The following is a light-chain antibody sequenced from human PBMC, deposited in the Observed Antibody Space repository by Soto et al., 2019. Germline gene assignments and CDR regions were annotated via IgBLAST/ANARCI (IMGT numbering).Light chain of an antibody. CDR1: QSISSW. J-gene: IGKJ1*01. V-gene: IGKV1-5*03. CDR3: QQYNGYRWT. Sequence: DIQMTQSPSIVSASVGDRVTIICRASQSISSWLAWYQQKPGKAPKILIYKASSLESGVPSRFSGSGSGTEFTLTISSLQPDDFATYYCQQYNGYRWTFGQGTKVDIK. CDR2: KAS.